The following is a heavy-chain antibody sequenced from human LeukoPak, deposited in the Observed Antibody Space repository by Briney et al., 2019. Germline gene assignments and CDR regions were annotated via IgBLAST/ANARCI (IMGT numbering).Heavy chain of an antibody. CDR3: ARDLDLVVPAAILDY. D-gene: IGHD2-2*01. Sequence: GGSLRLSCAASGFTFDDYGMSWVRQAPGKGLEWVSGINWNGGSTGYADSVKGRFTISRDNAKNTLYLQMNSLRAEDTAVYYCARDLDLVVPAAILDYWGQGTLVTVSS. CDR2: INWNGGST. J-gene: IGHJ4*02. CDR1: GFTFDDYG. V-gene: IGHV3-20*04.